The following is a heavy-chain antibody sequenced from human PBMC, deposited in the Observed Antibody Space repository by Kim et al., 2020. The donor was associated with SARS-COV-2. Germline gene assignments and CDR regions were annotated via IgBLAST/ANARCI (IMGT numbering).Heavy chain of an antibody. V-gene: IGHV6-1*01. CDR2: TYYRSKWYN. CDR3: ARDLSLTNPQKCWFDP. Sequence: SQTLSLTCAISGDSVSSNSAAWNWIRQSPSRGLEWLGRTYYRSKWYNDYAVSVKSRITINPDTSKNQFSLQLNSVTPEDTAVYYCARDLSLTNPQKCWFDPWGQGTLVTVSS. CDR1: GDSVSSNSAA. J-gene: IGHJ5*02.